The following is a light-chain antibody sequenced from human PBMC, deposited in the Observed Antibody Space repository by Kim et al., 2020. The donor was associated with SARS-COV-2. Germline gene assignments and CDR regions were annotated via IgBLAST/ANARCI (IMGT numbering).Light chain of an antibody. Sequence: LTQPPSASGTPGQRVTISCSGSSSNIGSNYVYWYQQLPGTAPKLLIYRNNQRPSGVPDRFSGSKSGTSASPAISGLRSEDEADYYCAAWDDSLSGWV. J-gene: IGLJ3*02. V-gene: IGLV1-47*01. CDR2: RNN. CDR1: SSNIGSNY. CDR3: AAWDDSLSGWV.